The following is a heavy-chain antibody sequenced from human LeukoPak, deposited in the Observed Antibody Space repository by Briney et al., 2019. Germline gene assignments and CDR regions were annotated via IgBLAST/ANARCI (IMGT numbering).Heavy chain of an antibody. CDR1: GFTFSSYS. D-gene: IGHD3-16*02. V-gene: IGHV3-30*02. CDR3: ARGPTTLGLRLGELSLRADY. CDR2: IRYDGSNK. J-gene: IGHJ4*02. Sequence: PWGSLSLSCAASGFTFSSYSMNWVRQAPGKGLEWVAFIRYDGSNKYYADSVKGRFTISRDNAKNSLYLQMNSLRADDTAVYYCARGPTTLGLRLGELSLRADYWGQGALVTVSS.